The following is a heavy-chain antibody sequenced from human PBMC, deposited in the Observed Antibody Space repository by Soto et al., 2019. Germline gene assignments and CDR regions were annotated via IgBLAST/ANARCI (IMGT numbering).Heavy chain of an antibody. Sequence: ELQLVESGGGLVQPGGSLRLSCAVSGFTFSSYDMHWVRQVTGKGLEWVSAIGTAGDTYYPGSVKGRFNISRENAKNSVYLQMNSLRAGDTAVYYCARANAGLYYFDYWGQGTLVTVSS. D-gene: IGHD6-13*01. CDR3: ARANAGLYYFDY. CDR1: GFTFSSYD. V-gene: IGHV3-13*01. CDR2: IGTAGDT. J-gene: IGHJ4*02.